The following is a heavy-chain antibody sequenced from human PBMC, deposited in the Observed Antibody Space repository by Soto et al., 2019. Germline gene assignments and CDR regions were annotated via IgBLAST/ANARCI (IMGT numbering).Heavy chain of an antibody. CDR1: GFTFRNHA. CDR3: AKDRVGRWLPLGYFDY. CDR2: IAYDGSNE. Sequence: GGSLRLSCAASGFTFRNHAMHWVRQAPGKGLECLAVIAYDGSNEFYRDSVRGRFTVSRDNSKNTLYLQMNSLRAEDTAVYYCAKDRVGRWLPLGYFDYWGQGTLVTVSS. D-gene: IGHD5-12*01. V-gene: IGHV3-30-3*01. J-gene: IGHJ4*02.